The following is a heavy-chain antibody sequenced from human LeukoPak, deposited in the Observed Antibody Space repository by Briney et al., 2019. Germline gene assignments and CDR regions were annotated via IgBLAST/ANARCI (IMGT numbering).Heavy chain of an antibody. CDR1: GIPFSDYY. Sequence: GVSLRLSCVVSGIPFSDYYMNWIRQTPEKGLEWISYISASSSYTDYADSVKGRVTISRDNAQNALFLQMNRLRVEDTAVYYCAAGTAADYWGQGTQVAV. J-gene: IGHJ4*02. CDR2: ISASSSYT. D-gene: IGHD3-10*01. V-gene: IGHV3-11*03. CDR3: AAGTAADY.